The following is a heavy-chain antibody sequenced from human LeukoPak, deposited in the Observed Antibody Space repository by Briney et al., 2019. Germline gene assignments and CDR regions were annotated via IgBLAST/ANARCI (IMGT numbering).Heavy chain of an antibody. J-gene: IGHJ3*01. CDR3: AREPVPQDYGDTVNAYDL. CDR1: GGSLSGHY. D-gene: IGHD4-17*01. CDR2: IHHDGRT. V-gene: IGHV4-34*01. Sequence: SETLSLTCAIYGGSLSGHYWSWIRQSPGKGLEWIGDIHHDGRTKYSPSLKSRVSILLDTSKNEVSLRLTPVTAADTALYFCAREPVPQDYGDTVNAYDLWGQGTMVIVSS.